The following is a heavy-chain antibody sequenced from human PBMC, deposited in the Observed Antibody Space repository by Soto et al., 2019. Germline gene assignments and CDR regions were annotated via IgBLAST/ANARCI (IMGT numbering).Heavy chain of an antibody. J-gene: IGHJ6*02. D-gene: IGHD1-1*01. CDR3: ARGRDEYKLGNV. CDR2: IHPSGST. Sequence: WIWIRQSPGKGLEWIGEIHPSGSTNYNPSLKSRVTISVDTSKNQFSLKLSSVTAADTAVYYCARGRDEYKLGNVWGHGTTVTVSS. V-gene: IGHV4-34*01.